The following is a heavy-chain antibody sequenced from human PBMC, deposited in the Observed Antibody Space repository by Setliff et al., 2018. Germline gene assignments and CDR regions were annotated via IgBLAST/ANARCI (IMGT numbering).Heavy chain of an antibody. V-gene: IGHV1-18*01. CDR2: ISGYNGNT. D-gene: IGHD3-16*01. CDR3: SRFGLYYEAVYGGGDYYYYMDV. Sequence: ASVKVSCKASGYTFTSYGFSWVRQAPGQGLEWMGWISGYNGNTNYAQKVQGRVTMTTDTSTGTIYMELRSLRADDTAVYYCSRFGLYYEAVYGGGDYYYYMDVWGKGTTVTVSS. CDR1: GYTFTSYG. J-gene: IGHJ6*03.